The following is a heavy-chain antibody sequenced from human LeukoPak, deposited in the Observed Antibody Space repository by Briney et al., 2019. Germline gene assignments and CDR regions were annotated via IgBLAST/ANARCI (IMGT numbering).Heavy chain of an antibody. CDR1: GFTFSSYE. V-gene: IGHV3-48*03. CDR2: ISSSGSTI. J-gene: IGHJ4*02. Sequence: SGGSLRLSCAASGFTFSSYEMNWVRQAPGKGLEWVSYISSSGSTIYYADSVKGRFTISRDNAKNSLYLQMNSLRAEDTAVYYCARDSMAIYDYVWGSYREGSNYFDYWGQGTLVTVSS. D-gene: IGHD3-16*02. CDR3: ARDSMAIYDYVWGSYREGSNYFDY.